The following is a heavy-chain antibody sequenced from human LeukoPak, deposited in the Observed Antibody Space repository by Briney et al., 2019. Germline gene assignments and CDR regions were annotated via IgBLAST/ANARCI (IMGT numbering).Heavy chain of an antibody. CDR2: IYYSGST. D-gene: IGHD3-10*01. V-gene: IGHV4-61*01. CDR3: ASGYYGSGSYYGFDY. J-gene: IGHJ4*02. CDR1: GGSFSSGSYY. Sequence: PSETLSLTCTVSGGSFSSGSYYWSWIRQPPGKGLEWIGYIYYSGSTNYNPSLKSRVTISGDTSKNQFSLKLSSVTAADTAMYYCASGYYGSGSYYGFDYWGQGTLVTVSS.